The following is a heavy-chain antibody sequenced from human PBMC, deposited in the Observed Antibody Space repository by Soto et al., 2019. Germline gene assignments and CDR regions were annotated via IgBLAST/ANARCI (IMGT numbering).Heavy chain of an antibody. CDR1: GFTFSTYA. D-gene: IGHD2-15*01. Sequence: EVQLLESGGDLVQPVGSLRLSCVASGFTFSTYAMSWVRQAPGKGLEWVSSISGSGDRTYYADSVKGRFTVSRDNSKNTLYLQMNILRSDDTAVYYCAKDLEYCAGGSCYKSAYCYFDLWGRGTLVTVSS. V-gene: IGHV3-23*01. CDR2: ISGSGDRT. CDR3: AKDLEYCAGGSCYKSAYCYFDL. J-gene: IGHJ2*01.